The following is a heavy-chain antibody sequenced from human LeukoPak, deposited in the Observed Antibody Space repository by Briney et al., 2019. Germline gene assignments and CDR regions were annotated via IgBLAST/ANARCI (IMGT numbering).Heavy chain of an antibody. CDR3: AKDIGYNDAFDI. J-gene: IGHJ3*02. Sequence: PGGSLRLSCAASGFTFSSYGMHWVRQAPGKGLEWVSGISWNSGSIGYADSVKGRFTISRDNAKNSLYLQMNSLRAEDMALYYCAKDIGYNDAFDIWGQGTMVTVSS. D-gene: IGHD1-1*01. V-gene: IGHV3-9*03. CDR2: ISWNSGSI. CDR1: GFTFSSYG.